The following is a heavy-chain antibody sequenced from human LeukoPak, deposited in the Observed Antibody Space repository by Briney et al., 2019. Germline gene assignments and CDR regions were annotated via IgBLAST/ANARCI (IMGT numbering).Heavy chain of an antibody. CDR3: ARDEYSSGWTDAFDI. V-gene: IGHV4-59*01. J-gene: IGHJ3*02. CDR1: GGSISSYY. CDR2: IYYSGST. Sequence: SETLSLTCTVPGGSISSYYWSWIRQPPGKGLEWIGYIYYSGSTNYNPSLKSRVTISVDTSKTQFSLKLSSVTAADTAVYYCARDEYSSGWTDAFDIWGQGTMVTVSS. D-gene: IGHD6-19*01.